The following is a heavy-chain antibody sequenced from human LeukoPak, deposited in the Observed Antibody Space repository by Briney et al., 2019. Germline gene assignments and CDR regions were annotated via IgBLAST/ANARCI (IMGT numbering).Heavy chain of an antibody. J-gene: IGHJ6*03. Sequence: ASVKVSCKASGYTFTSYAISWVRQAPGQGLEWMGWISGHNDDTNYAQRLQGRVTMTTDTSTSTAYMELRSLRSDDTAVYYCARAGYCSGGSCYPYYYYYCMDVWGKGTTVTVSS. V-gene: IGHV1-18*01. D-gene: IGHD2-15*01. CDR3: ARAGYCSGGSCYPYYYYYCMDV. CDR1: GYTFTSYA. CDR2: ISGHNDDT.